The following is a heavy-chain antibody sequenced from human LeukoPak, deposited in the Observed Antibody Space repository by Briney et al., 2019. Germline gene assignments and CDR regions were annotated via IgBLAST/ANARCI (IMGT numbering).Heavy chain of an antibody. CDR3: AKERGGQDWDFDL. CDR1: GLNFNDYD. CDR2: IWDDGSNK. D-gene: IGHD3-10*01. V-gene: IGHV3-33*06. Sequence: PGGSLRLSCAASGLNFNDYDMDWVRQAPGKGLEWVAVIWDDGSNKYYAESVKGRFTISRDISKNMLYLQMNSLGVEDTAVYYCAKERGGQDWDFDLWGRGTLVTVSS. J-gene: IGHJ2*01.